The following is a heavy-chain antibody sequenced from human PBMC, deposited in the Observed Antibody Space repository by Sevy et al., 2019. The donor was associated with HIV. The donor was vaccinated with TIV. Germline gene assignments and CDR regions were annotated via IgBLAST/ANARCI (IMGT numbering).Heavy chain of an antibody. CDR2: IHPSGGRT. J-gene: IGHJ4*02. CDR1: GYTFTNYY. Sequence: ASVKVSCKASGYTFTNYYLHWVRQAPGQGLEWMGIIHPSGGRTSYAQKFQGRVTMTSDTSTTTVYMDLSSLRSEDTAVYYCARVPTYYYGSRTYFDYWGQGTLVTVSS. V-gene: IGHV1-46*01. D-gene: IGHD3-10*01. CDR3: ARVPTYYYGSRTYFDY.